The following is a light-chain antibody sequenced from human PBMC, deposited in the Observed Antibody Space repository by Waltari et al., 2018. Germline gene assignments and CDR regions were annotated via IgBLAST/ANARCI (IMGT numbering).Light chain of an antibody. J-gene: IGLJ1*01. Sequence: QSALTQPASVSGSPGQSITISCTGSSGDVGVYDYVSWYQQYPGKAPKLLIYHVTKRPPGVSALFSGSRSGNTASLTISGLQAEDEADYYCISYTSSTTYVFGPGTKVTVL. CDR2: HVT. CDR1: SGDVGVYDY. V-gene: IGLV2-14*01. CDR3: ISYTSSTTYV.